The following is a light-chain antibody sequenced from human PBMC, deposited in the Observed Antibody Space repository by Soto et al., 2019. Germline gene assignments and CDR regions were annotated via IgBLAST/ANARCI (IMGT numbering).Light chain of an antibody. Sequence: DIQMTQSPSSLSASVGDRVTITCRASQSISTYLNWYQHKAGKAPKVLIYAVSSLQSGVPSRFSGSGSGTDFTLTITSLQPEDSATYYCQHSYGTPRTFGQGNKVEIK. J-gene: IGKJ1*01. V-gene: IGKV1-39*01. CDR1: QSISTY. CDR3: QHSYGTPRT. CDR2: AVS.